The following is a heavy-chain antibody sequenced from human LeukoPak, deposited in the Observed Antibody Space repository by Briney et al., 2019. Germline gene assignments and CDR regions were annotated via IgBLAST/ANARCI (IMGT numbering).Heavy chain of an antibody. Sequence: APVKVSCKASGYTLSSYGIRSVRQAPGHGLEWRGWISAYNGNTNSAQKLQGRVTMTTDTSTSTAYMELRSLRSDDTAVYYCATSSRGYSYGLYLDYWGQGTLVTVSS. V-gene: IGHV1-18*01. CDR3: ATSSRGYSYGLYLDY. D-gene: IGHD5-18*01. CDR2: ISAYNGNT. J-gene: IGHJ4*02. CDR1: GYTLSSYG.